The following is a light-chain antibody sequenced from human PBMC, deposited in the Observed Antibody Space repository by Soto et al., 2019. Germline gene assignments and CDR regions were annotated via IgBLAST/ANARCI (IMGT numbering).Light chain of an antibody. CDR1: QSVRTN. CDR3: QQYNNWWT. V-gene: IGKV3D-15*01. CDR2: DAS. J-gene: IGKJ1*01. Sequence: EIVLTQSPATLSLSPGRRATLSCRASQSVRTNLGWYQQKPGQAPNLLIYDASNRATGVPARFSGSGSGTEFTLTISSLQSEDFAVYYCQQYNNWWTFGQGTKVDIK.